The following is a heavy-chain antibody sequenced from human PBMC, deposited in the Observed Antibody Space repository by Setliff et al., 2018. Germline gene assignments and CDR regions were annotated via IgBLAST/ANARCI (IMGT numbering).Heavy chain of an antibody. CDR1: GFTFSNYA. CDR3: ARDTSGRDALNI. J-gene: IGHJ3*02. CDR2: ISGGGSRT. V-gene: IGHV3-23*01. Sequence: PGGSLRLSCAVSGFTFSNYAMNWVRQAPGKGLEWVSFISGGGSRTYYADSVKGRVTISRDNSKNTLYLQMSSLRAEDTAIYYCARDTSGRDALNIWGQGTMVTVSS. D-gene: IGHD3-10*01.